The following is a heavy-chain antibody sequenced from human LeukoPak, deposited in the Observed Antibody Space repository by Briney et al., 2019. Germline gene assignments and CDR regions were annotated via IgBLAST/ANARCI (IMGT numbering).Heavy chain of an antibody. CDR3: ARLYDSSGYYYRPAHRGCDY. V-gene: IGHV5-51*01. D-gene: IGHD3-22*01. CDR1: GYSFTSYW. J-gene: IGHJ4*02. Sequence: GESLKISCKGSGYSFTSYWIGWVRQMPGKGLEWMGIIYPGDSDTRYSPSFQGQVTISADKSISTAYLQWSSLKASDTAMYYCARLYDSSGYYYRPAHRGCDYWGQGTLVTVSS. CDR2: IYPGDSDT.